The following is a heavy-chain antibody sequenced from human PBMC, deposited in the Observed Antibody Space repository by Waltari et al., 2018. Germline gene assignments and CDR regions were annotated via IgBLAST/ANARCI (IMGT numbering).Heavy chain of an antibody. D-gene: IGHD1-1*01. CDR2: ISDNSGST. CDR3: AKSGDNYVVYFDS. V-gene: IGHV3-23*01. J-gene: IGHJ4*02. Sequence: EVRLLESGGGSVQPGGSLRLSCVGSGFPFGGFAMSWVHQAPGKGLEWVSGISDNSGSTYYADSVKGRFTISRDNFKNTLFLDLNSLRAEDTAAYYCAKSGDNYVVYFDSWGQGSLVSVSS. CDR1: GFPFGGFA.